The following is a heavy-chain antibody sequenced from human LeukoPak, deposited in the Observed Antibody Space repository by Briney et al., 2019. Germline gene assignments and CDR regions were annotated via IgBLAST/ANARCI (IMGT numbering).Heavy chain of an antibody. CDR2: INPNSGGT. Sequence: ASVKVSCKASGYTFTGYYMHWVRQAPGQGREWMGWINPNSGGTNYAQKFQGRVTMTRDTSISTAYMELSRLRSDDTAVYYCARDLERFLEWLLGEFDYWGQGTLVTVSS. CDR3: ARDLERFLEWLLGEFDY. D-gene: IGHD3-3*01. CDR1: GYTFTGYY. J-gene: IGHJ4*02. V-gene: IGHV1-2*02.